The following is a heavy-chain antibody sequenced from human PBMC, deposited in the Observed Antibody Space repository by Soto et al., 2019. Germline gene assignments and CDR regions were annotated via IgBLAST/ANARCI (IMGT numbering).Heavy chain of an antibody. V-gene: IGHV3-33*01. CDR2: IWYDGDKK. CDR1: GFTLSSYG. D-gene: IGHD2-8*01. CDR3: ARGSAGSVCVVVVPAIDFYGLDA. Sequence: QVQLVESGGGVVQPGRSLRLSCAASGFTLSSYGMHWVRQAPGKGLEWVAVIWYDGDKKYYADSVKVRFTISGDESKNTVYLHMSSLRGDDTGVFYCARGSAGSVCVVVVPAIDFYGLDAWGQGTLVSVSS. J-gene: IGHJ5*02.